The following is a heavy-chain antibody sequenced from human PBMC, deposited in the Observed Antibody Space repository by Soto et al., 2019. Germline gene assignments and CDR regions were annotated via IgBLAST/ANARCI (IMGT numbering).Heavy chain of an antibody. Sequence: QVQLQQWGAGLLKPSETLSLTCAVYGGSFSGYYWSWIRRPPGKGLEWIGEINHSGSTNYNPSLKSRLTISVDTAKNQFSLKLSSVTAADTAVYYCARRVLRHFDWLLEKAFDIWGQGTIVTVSS. D-gene: IGHD3-9*01. V-gene: IGHV4-34*01. CDR1: GGSFSGYY. J-gene: IGHJ3*02. CDR2: INHSGST. CDR3: ARRVLRHFDWLLEKAFDI.